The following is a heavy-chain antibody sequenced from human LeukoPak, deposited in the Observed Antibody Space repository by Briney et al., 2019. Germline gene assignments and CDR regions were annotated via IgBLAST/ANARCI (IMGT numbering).Heavy chain of an antibody. CDR3: ARGRGYSFDVGYYFDY. CDR1: GFTFSSYA. D-gene: IGHD5-18*01. J-gene: IGHJ4*02. CDR2: IYYSGST. V-gene: IGHV4-30-4*08. Sequence: LRLSCAASGFTFSSYAMSWVRQAPGKGLEWIGYIYYSGSTYYNPSLKSRVTISVDTSKNQFSLKLSSVTAADTAVYYCARGRGYSFDVGYYFDYWGQGTLVTVSS.